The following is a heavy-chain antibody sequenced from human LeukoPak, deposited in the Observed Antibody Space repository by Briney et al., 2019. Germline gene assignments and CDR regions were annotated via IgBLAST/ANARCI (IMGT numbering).Heavy chain of an antibody. J-gene: IGHJ6*03. CDR1: GSTFTSYY. CDR2: FNLSGGST. Sequence: ASVKVSCKASGSTFTSYYIHWVRQAPGQGLGWVGLFNLSGGSTNDAQKFQGRVTMTRDTSTSTVYMELSSLRSEDTAVYYCARGPSITMVRGGQWYYYMDVWGKGTTVTISS. D-gene: IGHD3-10*01. CDR3: ARGPSITMVRGGQWYYYMDV. V-gene: IGHV1-46*01.